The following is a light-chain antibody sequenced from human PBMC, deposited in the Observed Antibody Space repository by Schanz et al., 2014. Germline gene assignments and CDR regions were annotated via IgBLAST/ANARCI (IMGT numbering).Light chain of an antibody. CDR1: SSDVGSYNL. CDR3: SSFAYNNTLDVL. CDR2: EGS. Sequence: QSALTQPASVSGSPGQSITISCTGTSSDVGSYNLVSWYQQHPGKAPKLMIYEGSKRPSGVSNRFSGSKSGNTASLTVSGLQAEDEADYYCSSFAYNNTLDVLFGGGTKLTVL. J-gene: IGLJ3*02. V-gene: IGLV2-14*02.